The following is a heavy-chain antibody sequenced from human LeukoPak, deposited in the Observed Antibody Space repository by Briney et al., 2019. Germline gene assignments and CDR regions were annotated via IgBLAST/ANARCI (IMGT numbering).Heavy chain of an antibody. J-gene: IGHJ6*03. Sequence: SVKVSCKASGGTFSSYAISWVRQAPGQGLEWMGGIITIFGTANYAQKFQGRVTITADESTSTAYMELSSLRSEDTAVYYCARSPHGDSQRWAGYYCSYMDGWGKGTTVTVSS. V-gene: IGHV1-69*01. CDR1: GGTFSSYA. CDR2: IITIFGTA. CDR3: ARSPHGDSQRWAGYYCSYMDG. D-gene: IGHD4-17*01.